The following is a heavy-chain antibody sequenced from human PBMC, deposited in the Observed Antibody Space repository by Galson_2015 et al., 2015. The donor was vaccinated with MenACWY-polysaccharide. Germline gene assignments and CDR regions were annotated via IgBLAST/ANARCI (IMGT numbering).Heavy chain of an antibody. V-gene: IGHV4-4*07. Sequence: ETLSLTCTVSHDSISSSYWSWIRQSADTGLEYIGRIHATGSTAYNPSFRSRVDMSVDLPRNQLSLRLVSGTASDTAIYYCARRSLDNWYFDLWGRGTLVIVSS. CDR2: IHATGST. D-gene: IGHD1-1*01. CDR1: HDSISSSY. J-gene: IGHJ2*01. CDR3: ARRSLDNWYFDL.